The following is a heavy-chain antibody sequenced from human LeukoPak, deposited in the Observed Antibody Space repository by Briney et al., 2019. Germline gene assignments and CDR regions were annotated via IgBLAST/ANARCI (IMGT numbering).Heavy chain of an antibody. CDR3: ARTTYYDYVWGSYRYCAFDI. CDR1: GGSISNYY. D-gene: IGHD3-16*02. J-gene: IGHJ3*02. V-gene: IGHV4-59*08. Sequence: SETLSPTCTVSGGSISNYYWSWIRQPPGKGLEWIGYIYYSGSTNYNPSLKSRVTISIDTSKNQFSLKLSSVTAADTAVYYCARTTYYDYVWGSYRYCAFDIWGQGTMVTVSS. CDR2: IYYSGST.